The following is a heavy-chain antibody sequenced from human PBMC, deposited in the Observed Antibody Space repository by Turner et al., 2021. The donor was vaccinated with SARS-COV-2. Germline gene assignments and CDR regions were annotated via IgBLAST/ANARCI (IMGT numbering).Heavy chain of an antibody. CDR2: IYYSGST. CDR3: ARLPVGYYGSGSYYHYGMDV. CDR1: GGSISSSSYD. J-gene: IGHJ6*02. D-gene: IGHD3-10*01. V-gene: IGHV4-39*01. Sequence: QLQLQESGPGLVKPSETLSLTCTVPGGSISSSSYDWGWIRQPPGKGLGWNGSIYYSGSTYYNPSLKSRVTISVDTSKNQFSLKLSAVTAAETAVYYCARLPVGYYGSGSYYHYGMDVWGQGTTVTVSS.